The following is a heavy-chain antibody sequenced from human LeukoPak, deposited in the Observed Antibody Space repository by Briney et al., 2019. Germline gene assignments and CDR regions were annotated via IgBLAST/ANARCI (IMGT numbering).Heavy chain of an antibody. CDR1: GLDLNDYW. Sequence: GESLKISCKGSGLDLNDYWIGWVRQMPGKGLEWMGIISPSCSETQYSLPFQGQVTISVDKSTSTAYLQWSSLKASDTAIYYCAWRKYFSTWLEPWGQETLVTVSS. V-gene: IGHV5-51*01. CDR2: ISPSCSET. CDR3: AWRKYFSTWLEP. J-gene: IGHJ5*02. D-gene: IGHD1-14*01.